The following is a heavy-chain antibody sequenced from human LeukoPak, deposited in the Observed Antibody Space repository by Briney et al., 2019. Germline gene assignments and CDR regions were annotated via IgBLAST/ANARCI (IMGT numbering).Heavy chain of an antibody. J-gene: IGHJ4*02. CDR1: GYTFTSYY. CDR2: INPSGGST. V-gene: IGHV1-46*01. D-gene: IGHD6-19*01. CDR3: ARDFKKGAVAATIAGY. Sequence: APVKVSCKAPGYTFTSYYMHWVRQAPGQGLEWMGIINPSGGSTSYAQKFQGRVTMTRDTSTSTVYMELSSLRSEDTAVYYCARDFKKGAVAATIAGYWGQGTLVTVSS.